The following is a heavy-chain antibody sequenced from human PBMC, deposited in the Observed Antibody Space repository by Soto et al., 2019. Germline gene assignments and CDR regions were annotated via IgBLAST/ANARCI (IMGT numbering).Heavy chain of an antibody. CDR2: IYSGGST. J-gene: IGHJ4*02. D-gene: IGHD6-19*01. Sequence: GGSLRLSCAASGFTVSSNYMSWVRQAPGKGLEWVSVIYSGGSTYYADSVKGRFTISRDNSKNTLYLQMSSLRAEDTAVYYCVKDSGWYYFDYWGQGTLVTVSS. V-gene: IGHV3-53*05. CDR1: GFTVSSNY. CDR3: VKDSGWYYFDY.